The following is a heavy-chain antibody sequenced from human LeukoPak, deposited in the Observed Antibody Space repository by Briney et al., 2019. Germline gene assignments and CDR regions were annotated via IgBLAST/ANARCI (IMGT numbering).Heavy chain of an antibody. CDR3: SRGRDGYNPTADY. D-gene: IGHD5-24*01. CDR1: GYTFTNYG. J-gene: IGHJ4*02. V-gene: IGHV1-18*01. Sequence: SVKLSCKASGYTFTNYGFIWVRQAPGQGLEWMGWNSAYNGNTNYGQKVQGRVTIPTDTSESTASMELRSLRSDDSAMYYCSRGRDGYNPTADYWGQGTLVTVSS. CDR2: NSAYNGNT.